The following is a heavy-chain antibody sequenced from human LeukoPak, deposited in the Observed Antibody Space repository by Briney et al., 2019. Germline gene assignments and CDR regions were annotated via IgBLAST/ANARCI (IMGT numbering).Heavy chain of an antibody. CDR2: ITIGSNYV. Sequence: GGSLSLSCAASGFTFSSYSMDWVRQAPGKGLEWVSSITIGSNYVYYADSVKGRFTISRDNAKKSLYLQMNSLRAEDTAVYYCAKTTVTPPYYMDVWGKGTTVTVSS. CDR3: AKTTVTPPYYMDV. J-gene: IGHJ6*03. V-gene: IGHV3-21*01. D-gene: IGHD4-11*01. CDR1: GFTFSSYS.